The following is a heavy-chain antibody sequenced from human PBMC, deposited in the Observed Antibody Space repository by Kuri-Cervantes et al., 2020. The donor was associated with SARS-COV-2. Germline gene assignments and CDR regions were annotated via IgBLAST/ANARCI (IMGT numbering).Heavy chain of an antibody. CDR1: GFTFISYA. V-gene: IGHV3-30-3*01. CDR2: ISYDGNNK. CDR3: ARVRIGVHDS. D-gene: IGHD2-15*01. J-gene: IGHJ4*02. Sequence: GGSLRLSCAASGFTFISYAMHWVRQAPGKGLEWVAVISYDGNNKYFAESMKGRFTISRDNSKNTLYLQMSSLGAEDSAMYYCARVRIGVHDSWGQGTLVTVSS.